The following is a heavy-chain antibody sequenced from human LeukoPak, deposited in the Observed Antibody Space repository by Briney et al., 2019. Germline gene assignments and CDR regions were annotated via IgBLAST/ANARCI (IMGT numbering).Heavy chain of an antibody. CDR2: IYYSGRT. J-gene: IGHJ4*02. D-gene: IGHD3-10*01. V-gene: IGHV4-59*12. CDR3: AGDYTSGSYRFDY. CDR1: GGSLSSYS. Sequence: SETLSLTCTFSGGSLSSYSWSWVRQPPGRGLEWIGYIYYSGRTTYNPSLKSRLTISLDTSKNQFSLNLRSVTAADTAVYYRAGDYTSGSYRFDYWGQGTLVTVSS.